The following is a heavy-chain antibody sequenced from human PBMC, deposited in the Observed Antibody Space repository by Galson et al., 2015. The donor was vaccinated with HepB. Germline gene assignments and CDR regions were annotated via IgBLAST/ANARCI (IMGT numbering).Heavy chain of an antibody. CDR1: GFTFSSYS. CDR3: ASGYLWEPLNFDY. Sequence: SLRLSCAASGFTFSSYSMNWVRQAPGKGLEWVSYISSSSSTIYYADSVKGRFTISRDNAKNSLYLQMNSLRAEDTAVYYCASGYLWEPLNFDYWGQGTLVTVSS. D-gene: IGHD1-26*01. V-gene: IGHV3-48*04. J-gene: IGHJ4*02. CDR2: ISSSSSTI.